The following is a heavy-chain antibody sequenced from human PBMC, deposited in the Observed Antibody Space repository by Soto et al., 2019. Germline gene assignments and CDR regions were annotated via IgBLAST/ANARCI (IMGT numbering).Heavy chain of an antibody. V-gene: IGHV4-39*01. D-gene: IGHD6-19*01. J-gene: IGHJ5*01. Sequence: QLQLQESGPGLVKPSETLSLTCIVSGVSITSSRYYWGWIRQPPAEGLEWIGSIYHSGSTKYNPSLKSRVTISVDTSKNHFSLEMTSVTAADTAVYYCARSQGGGWYNWFDSWGQGTLVTVSS. CDR3: ARSQGGGWYNWFDS. CDR1: GVSITSSRYY. CDR2: IYHSGST.